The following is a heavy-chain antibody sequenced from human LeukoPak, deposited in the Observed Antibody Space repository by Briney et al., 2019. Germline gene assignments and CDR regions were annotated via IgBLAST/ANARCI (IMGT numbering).Heavy chain of an antibody. Sequence: SETLSLTCAVSGYSISSGYYWGWIRQPPGKGLEGMGSIYHSGSTYYNPSLKSRVTISVDTSKNQFSLKLSSVTAADTAVYYCARHKVSQWELRGYYFDYWGQGTLVTVSS. D-gene: IGHD1-26*01. J-gene: IGHJ4*02. V-gene: IGHV4-38-2*01. CDR2: IYHSGST. CDR1: GYSISSGYY. CDR3: ARHKVSQWELRGYYFDY.